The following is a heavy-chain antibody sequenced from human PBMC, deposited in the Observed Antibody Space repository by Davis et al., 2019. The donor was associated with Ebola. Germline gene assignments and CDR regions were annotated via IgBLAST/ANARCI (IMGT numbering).Heavy chain of an antibody. CDR2: LIPIFGTA. CDR1: GGTFSSYA. Sequence: SVKVSCKASGGTFSSYAISWVRQAPAQGLAWMGGLIPIFGTANYAQKFQGRVTITADKSTSTAYMELSSLRSEDTAVYYCARGGYSSGWYEYWGQGTLVTVSS. J-gene: IGHJ4*02. V-gene: IGHV1-69*06. CDR3: ARGGYSSGWYEY. D-gene: IGHD6-19*01.